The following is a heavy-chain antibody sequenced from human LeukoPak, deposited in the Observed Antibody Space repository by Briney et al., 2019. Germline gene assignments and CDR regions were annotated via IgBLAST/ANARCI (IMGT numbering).Heavy chain of an antibody. Sequence: SQTLSLTCAISGDSVSSKSAGWNWIRQSPSRGLEWLGRTYYRSKWYNDFGPSVRNRISINPDTSKNQFSLKLSSVTAADTAVYYCARDYGSGSYCGVPHPRCYYMDVWGKGTTVTVSS. D-gene: IGHD3-10*01. J-gene: IGHJ6*03. CDR2: TYYRSKWYN. CDR3: ARDYGSGSYCGVPHPRCYYMDV. V-gene: IGHV6-1*01. CDR1: GDSVSSKSAG.